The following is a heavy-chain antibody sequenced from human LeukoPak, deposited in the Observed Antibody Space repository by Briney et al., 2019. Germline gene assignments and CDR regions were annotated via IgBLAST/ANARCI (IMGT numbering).Heavy chain of an antibody. V-gene: IGHV3-23*01. J-gene: IGHJ4*02. CDR1: GFTFDNYA. CDR3: AKDQYCSGESCPHQRGFHY. Sequence: GGSLRLSCAASGFTFDNYAMTWVRQAPGRGLEWVSTTSNTGGSTYYADSVKGRFTISRDNTKSTLYLQMTSLRAEDTAVYCGAKDQYCSGESCPHQRGFHYWGQGTLVTVSS. CDR2: TSNTGGST. D-gene: IGHD2-15*01.